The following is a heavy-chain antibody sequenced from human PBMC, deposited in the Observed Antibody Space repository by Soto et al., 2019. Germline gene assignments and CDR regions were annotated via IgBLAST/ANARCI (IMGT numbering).Heavy chain of an antibody. V-gene: IGHV1-69*01. CDR2: IIPIFGTA. CDR3: ARERAVAGARWFDP. CDR1: GGTFSSYA. J-gene: IGHJ5*02. D-gene: IGHD6-19*01. Sequence: QVQLVQSGAEVKKPGYSVKVSCKASGGTFSSYAISWVRQAPGQGLEWLGGIIPIFGTANYAQKFQGRVTITADESTSTDYMERSSLRSEGTAVYYWARERAVAGARWFDPWGQGTLVPVSS.